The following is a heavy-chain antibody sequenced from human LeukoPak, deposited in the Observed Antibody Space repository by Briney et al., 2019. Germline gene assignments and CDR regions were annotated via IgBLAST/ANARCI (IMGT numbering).Heavy chain of an antibody. CDR3: AKGTNPNIVVVVDVQFDYGMDV. V-gene: IGHV3-9*01. J-gene: IGHJ6*02. Sequence: GRSLRLSCAASGFTFDDYALHWVRQAPGKGLEWVSAISRNGDNIGYADSVKGRFTVSRDNAKNSLYLQMNSLRAEDTALYYCAKGTNPNIVVVVDVQFDYGMDVWGQGTTVTVSS. D-gene: IGHD2-15*01. CDR1: GFTFDDYA. CDR2: ISRNGDNI.